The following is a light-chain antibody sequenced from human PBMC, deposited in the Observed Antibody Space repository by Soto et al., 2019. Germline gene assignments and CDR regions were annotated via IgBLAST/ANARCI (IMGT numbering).Light chain of an antibody. CDR2: EVS. V-gene: IGLV2-14*01. Sequence: QSVLTPPASVSGSPGQSITISCTGTSSDVGGYNYVSWHQQHPGKAPKLMIYEVSNRPSGVSNRFSGSKSGNTASLTISGLQAEDEADYYCSSYTSSSTLGVFGTGTKVTVL. CDR1: SSDVGGYNY. J-gene: IGLJ1*01. CDR3: SSYTSSSTLGV.